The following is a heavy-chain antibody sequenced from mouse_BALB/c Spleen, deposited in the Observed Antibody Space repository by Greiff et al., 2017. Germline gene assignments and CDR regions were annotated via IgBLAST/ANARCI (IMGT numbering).Heavy chain of an antibody. V-gene: IGHV3-2*02. CDR2: ISYSGST. CDR1: GYSITSDYA. Sequence: EVKVVESGPGLVKPSQSLSLTCTVTGYSITSDYAWNWIRQFPGNKLEWMGYISYSGSTSYNPSLKSRISITRDTSKNQFFLQLNSVTTEDTATYYCARGITTVVAPRYAMDYWGQGTSVTVSS. D-gene: IGHD1-1*01. CDR3: ARGITTVVAPRYAMDY. J-gene: IGHJ4*01.